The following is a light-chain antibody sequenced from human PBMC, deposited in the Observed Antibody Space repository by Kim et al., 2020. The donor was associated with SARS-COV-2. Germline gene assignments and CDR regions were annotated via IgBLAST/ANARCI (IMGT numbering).Light chain of an antibody. CDR3: ELLNAYPPET. J-gene: IGKJ1*01. CDR2: AAC. Sequence: DIQLTQSPSFLSASVGDRVTITCRASQGISSYLAWYQQEAGKAPKLLIYAACTLQSGVPSRFSGSGSGTEFTLTISSLQPEDCATYHYELLNAYPPETFGKGTNMEIQ. V-gene: IGKV1-9*01. CDR1: QGISSY.